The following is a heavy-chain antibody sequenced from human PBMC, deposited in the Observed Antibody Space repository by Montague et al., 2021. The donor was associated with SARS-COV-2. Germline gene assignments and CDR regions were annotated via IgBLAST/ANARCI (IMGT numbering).Heavy chain of an antibody. CDR2: FYYSGNT. J-gene: IGHJ4*02. CDR3: ARGPKMYGELADY. D-gene: IGHD4-17*01. V-gene: IGHV4-39*01. Sequence: SESLSLTCTVSGGSVRSSNDCWGWIRQPPGKGLEWIANFYYSGNTYYNPSLKSRVTISVDTSNNQFSLKLSSVTAADTAVYYCARGPKMYGELADYWGQGTQVTVSS. CDR1: GGSVRSSNDC.